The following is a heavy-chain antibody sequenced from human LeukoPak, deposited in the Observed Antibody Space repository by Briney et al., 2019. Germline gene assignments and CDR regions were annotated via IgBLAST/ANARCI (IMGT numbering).Heavy chain of an antibody. Sequence: ASVKVSCKASGYTFTSYAMHWVRQAPGQRLEWMGWINAGNGNTKYSQEFQGRVTITRNTSISTAYMELSSLRSEDTAVYYCARASKVIWLWLKWHYYYMDVWGKGTTVTVSS. CDR1: GYTFTSYA. D-gene: IGHD5-18*01. J-gene: IGHJ6*03. CDR3: ARASKVIWLWLKWHYYYMDV. CDR2: INAGNGNT. V-gene: IGHV1-3*03.